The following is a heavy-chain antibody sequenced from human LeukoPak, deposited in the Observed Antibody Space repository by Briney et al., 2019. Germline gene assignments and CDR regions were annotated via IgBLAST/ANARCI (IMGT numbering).Heavy chain of an antibody. J-gene: IGHJ5*02. D-gene: IGHD6-13*01. CDR2: INTNTGNP. CDR1: GYTFTSYA. Sequence: ASVKVSCKASGYTFTSYAMNWVRQAPGQGLEWMGWINTNTGNPTYAQGFTGRFVFSLDTSVSTAYLQISSLKAEDTAVYYCARGALIAAAGQNWFDPWGQGTLVTVSS. CDR3: ARGALIAAAGQNWFDP. V-gene: IGHV7-4-1*02.